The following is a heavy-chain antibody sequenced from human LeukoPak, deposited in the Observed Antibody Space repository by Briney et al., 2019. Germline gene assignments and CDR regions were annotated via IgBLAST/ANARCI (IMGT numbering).Heavy chain of an antibody. Sequence: GGSLRLSCVASGFSFGNYSMSWVRQAPGKGLQWVSQISGTGGATWYAGFARDRFTISRDNSKKTRYLQMSGLRVEDTAMYYCVKDPRDTYGTNWFVSWGQGTLLIVSS. V-gene: IGHV3-23*01. CDR1: GFSFGNYS. CDR2: ISGTGGAT. J-gene: IGHJ5*01. CDR3: VKDPRDTYGTNWFVS. D-gene: IGHD2-21*01.